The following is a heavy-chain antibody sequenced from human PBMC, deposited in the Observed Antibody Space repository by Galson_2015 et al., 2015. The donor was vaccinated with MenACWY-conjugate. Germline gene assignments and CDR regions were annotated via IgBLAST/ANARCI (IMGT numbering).Heavy chain of an antibody. CDR1: GFSFNYAW. D-gene: IGHD1-1*01. V-gene: IGHV3-15*01. Sequence: SLRLSCAASGFSFNYAWMSWVRQAPGKGLEWVGRIKSKTDGGTTDYAAPVKGRFTISRDDSRNTLYLQMNSLKTEDTAVYYCTTDPGTPSSVGYFDYWGQGTLVTVSS. CDR3: TTDPGTPSSVGYFDY. J-gene: IGHJ4*02. CDR2: IKSKTDGGTT.